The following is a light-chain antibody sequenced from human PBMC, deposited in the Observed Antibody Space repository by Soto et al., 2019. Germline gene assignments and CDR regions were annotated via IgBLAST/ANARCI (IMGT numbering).Light chain of an antibody. CDR3: QSYDSSLSGSYV. J-gene: IGLJ1*01. V-gene: IGLV1-40*01. CDR2: NNN. CDR1: SSNIGAGYD. Sequence: QSVLTQPPSVSGAPGQRVTISCTGSSSNIGAGYDVHWYQRLPGTAPKVLIYNNNNRPSGVPDRFSGSQSGTSASLAITGLQAEDEADYYCQSYDSSLSGSYVFGTGTKLTVL.